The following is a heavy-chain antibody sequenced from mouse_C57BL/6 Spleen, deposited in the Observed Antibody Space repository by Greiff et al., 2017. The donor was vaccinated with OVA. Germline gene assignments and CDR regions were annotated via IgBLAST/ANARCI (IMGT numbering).Heavy chain of an antibody. CDR3: ARSHSPITTVYFDY. D-gene: IGHD1-1*01. CDR2: IYPGSGNT. J-gene: IGHJ2*01. CDR1: GYTFTDYY. V-gene: IGHV1-76*01. Sequence: QVQLQQSGAELVRPGASVKLSCKASGYTFTDYYINWVKQRPGQGLEWIARIYPGSGNTYYNEKFKGKATLTAEKSSSTAYMQLSSLTSEDSAVYFCARSHSPITTVYFDYWGQGTTLTVSS.